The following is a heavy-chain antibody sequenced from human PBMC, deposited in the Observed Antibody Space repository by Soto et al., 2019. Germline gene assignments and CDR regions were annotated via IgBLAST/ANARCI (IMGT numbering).Heavy chain of an antibody. V-gene: IGHV1-69*06. CDR2: IIPIFGTA. CDR1: GGTFSSYA. Sequence: QVQLVQSGAEVKKPGSSVNVSCKASGGTFSSYAISWVRQAPGEGLEWMGGIIPIFGTANYAQKFQGRATITADKSTSTAYMELVSLRSEDSAVYYCARDNGPYYDILTVSEPHTLYYGMDVWGQGTTVTVSS. J-gene: IGHJ6*02. CDR3: ARDNGPYYDILTVSEPHTLYYGMDV. D-gene: IGHD3-9*01.